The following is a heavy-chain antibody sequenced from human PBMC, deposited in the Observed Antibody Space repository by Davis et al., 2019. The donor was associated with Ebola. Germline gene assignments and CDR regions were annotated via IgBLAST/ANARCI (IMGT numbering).Heavy chain of an antibody. CDR1: GFTFSDYY. V-gene: IGHV3-11*01. Sequence: GGSLRLSCAASGFTFSDYYMSWIRQPPGKGLEWVSYISSSGRTIYYADSVKGRFTISRDNAKNTLYLQMNSLRAEDTAVYYCAREGTIVVVVAAANWFDPWGQGTLVTVSS. CDR2: ISSSGRTI. J-gene: IGHJ5*02. D-gene: IGHD2-15*01. CDR3: AREGTIVVVVAAANWFDP.